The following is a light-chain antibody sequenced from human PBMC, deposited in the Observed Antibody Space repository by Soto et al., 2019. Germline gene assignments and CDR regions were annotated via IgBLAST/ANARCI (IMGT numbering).Light chain of an antibody. V-gene: IGKV1-5*01. CDR2: DAS. Sequence: DIQMTQSPSTLSASVGDRVTITCRASQSIATYLTWYQQKPGKAPKLLIYDASSLKSGVPSRFSGSGSGTEFTLTISSLQPDDFATYYCQHFNSYPWTFGQGTKVDIK. CDR1: QSIATY. CDR3: QHFNSYPWT. J-gene: IGKJ1*01.